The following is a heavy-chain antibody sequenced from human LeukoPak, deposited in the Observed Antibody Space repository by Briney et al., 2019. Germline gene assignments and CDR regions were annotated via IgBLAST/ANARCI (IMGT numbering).Heavy chain of an antibody. Sequence: PSQTLSLTCAVAGGSISTGGYSWSWIRQPPGKGLEWIGYIYHSGSTYYNPSLKSRVTISVDRSKNQFSLKLSSVTAADTAVYCCARSTMVRGAIYGMDVWGQGTTVTVSS. CDR1: GGSISTGGYS. J-gene: IGHJ6*02. D-gene: IGHD3-10*01. CDR3: ARSTMVRGAIYGMDV. CDR2: IYHSGST. V-gene: IGHV4-30-2*01.